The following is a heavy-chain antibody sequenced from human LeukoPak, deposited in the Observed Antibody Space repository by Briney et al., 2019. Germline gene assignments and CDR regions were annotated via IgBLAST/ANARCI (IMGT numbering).Heavy chain of an antibody. Sequence: ASVTVSCKSSGYPFTTYEINWVRQAAGQGLEWMGWVHPDTGYADYAQKFQGRVTMTSDTSISTAYMELSSLRSDDTAVYFCARGPRNDPWGQGTLVTVSS. J-gene: IGHJ5*02. V-gene: IGHV1-8*01. CDR2: VHPDTGYA. CDR1: GYPFTTYE. CDR3: ARGPRNDP. D-gene: IGHD1-14*01.